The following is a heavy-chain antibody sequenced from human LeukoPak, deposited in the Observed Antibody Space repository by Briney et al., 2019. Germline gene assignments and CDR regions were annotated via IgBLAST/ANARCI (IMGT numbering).Heavy chain of an antibody. V-gene: IGHV3-23*01. Sequence: GGSLRLSSAVSGFTFSSYAMSWVRQAPGKGLEWVSGISGSGDSTYYADSVKGRFTISRDNSKNTLYLQMNSLRAEDTAVYYCAKKSYYYDSTGYYDYWGQGTLVTVSS. CDR2: ISGSGDST. CDR3: AKKSYYYDSTGYYDY. CDR1: GFTFSSYA. J-gene: IGHJ4*02. D-gene: IGHD3-22*01.